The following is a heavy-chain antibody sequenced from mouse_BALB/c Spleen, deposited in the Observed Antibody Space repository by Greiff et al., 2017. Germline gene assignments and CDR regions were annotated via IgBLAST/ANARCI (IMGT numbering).Heavy chain of an antibody. Sequence: EVKLQESGPSLVKPSQTLSLTCSVTGDSITSGYWNWIRNFPGNKLEYMGYISYSGSTYYNPSLKSRISITRDTSKNKYYLQLNSLTTDDTATYYGARYYYGNSDMDYWGQGTTVTVSS. J-gene: IGHJ4*01. V-gene: IGHV3-8*02. CDR2: ISYSGST. CDR3: ARYYYGNSDMDY. D-gene: IGHD1-1*01. CDR1: GDSITSGY.